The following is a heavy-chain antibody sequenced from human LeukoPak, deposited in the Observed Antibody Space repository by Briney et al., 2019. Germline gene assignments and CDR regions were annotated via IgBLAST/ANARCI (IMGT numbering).Heavy chain of an antibody. CDR2: IIPIFGTA. CDR1: GGTFSSYA. CDR3: ARRCYYDSSGYWNY. D-gene: IGHD3-22*01. V-gene: IGHV1-69*13. J-gene: IGHJ4*02. Sequence: SVKVSCKASGGTFSSYAIGWVRQAPGQGLEWMGGIIPIFGTANYAQKFQGRVTITADESTSTAYMELSSLRSEDTAVYYCARRCYYDSSGYWNYWGQGTLVTVSS.